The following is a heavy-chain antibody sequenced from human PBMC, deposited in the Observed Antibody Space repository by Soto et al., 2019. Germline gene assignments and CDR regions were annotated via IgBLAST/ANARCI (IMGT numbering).Heavy chain of an antibody. D-gene: IGHD3-9*01. Sequence: EVQLVESGGDLVQRGGSLRLSCAASGFPFSSYWMHWVRHTPGTGLDWVARISGDGVTTYYADSVTGRFTVSRDNAKNTLSLQISGLRAEDTAVYYCAREYYGLLTGYDTDYWGQGTLVSVSS. CDR1: GFPFSSYW. J-gene: IGHJ4*02. CDR2: ISGDGVTT. V-gene: IGHV3-74*01. CDR3: AREYYGLLTGYDTDY.